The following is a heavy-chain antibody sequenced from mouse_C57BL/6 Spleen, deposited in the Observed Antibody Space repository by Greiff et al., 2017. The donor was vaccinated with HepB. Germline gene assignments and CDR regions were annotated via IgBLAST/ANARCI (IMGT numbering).Heavy chain of an antibody. CDR3: TSEGGFYYYGY. CDR1: GYTFTDYE. J-gene: IGHJ2*01. V-gene: IGHV1-15*01. D-gene: IGHD1-1*01. CDR2: IDPETGGT. Sequence: VQLQQSGAELVRPGASVTLSCKASGYTFTDYEMHWVKQTPVHGLEWIGAIDPETGGTAYNQKFKGKAILTADKSSSTAYMELRSLTSEDSAVYYCTSEGGFYYYGYWGQGTTLTVSS.